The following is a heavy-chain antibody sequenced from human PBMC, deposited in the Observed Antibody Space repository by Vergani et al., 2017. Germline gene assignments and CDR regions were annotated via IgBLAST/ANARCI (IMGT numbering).Heavy chain of an antibody. CDR2: ISWNSGSI. CDR1: GFTFDDYA. V-gene: IGHV3-9*01. D-gene: IGHD5-24*01. Sequence: EVQLVESGGGLVQPGRSLRLSCAASGFTFDDYAMHWVRQAPGKGLEWVSGISWNSGSIGYAESVKGRFTISRDNAKNSLYLQMNSLRAEDTALYYCASTIYSFDYWGQGTLVTVSS. J-gene: IGHJ4*02. CDR3: ASTIYSFDY.